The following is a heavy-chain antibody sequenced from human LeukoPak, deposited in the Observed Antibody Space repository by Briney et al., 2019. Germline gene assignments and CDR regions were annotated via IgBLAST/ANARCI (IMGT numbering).Heavy chain of an antibody. V-gene: IGHV1-46*03. CDR1: GYTFTSYY. Sequence: ASVKVSCKASGYTFTSYYMHWVRQAPGQGLEWMGIINPSGGSTSYAQKFQGRVTMTRDTSTSTVYMELSSLRSEDTAVYYCARFYCSRTSCYNNDFDNGGKEPLAPVS. CDR3: ARFYCSRTSCYNNDFDN. CDR2: INPSGGST. J-gene: IGHJ4*02. D-gene: IGHD2-2*02.